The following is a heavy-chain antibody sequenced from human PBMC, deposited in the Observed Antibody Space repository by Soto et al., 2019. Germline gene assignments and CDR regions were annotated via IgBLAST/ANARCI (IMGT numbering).Heavy chain of an antibody. D-gene: IGHD3-16*02. CDR3: ARDVDYIWGSYRLDAFDI. J-gene: IGHJ3*02. Sequence: ASVKVSCKASGYTFTGYYMHWVRQAPGQGLEWMGWINPNSGGTNYAQKLQGWVTMTRDTSISTAYMELSRLRSDDTAVYYCARDVDYIWGSYRLDAFDIWGQGTMVTVSS. V-gene: IGHV1-2*04. CDR1: GYTFTGYY. CDR2: INPNSGGT.